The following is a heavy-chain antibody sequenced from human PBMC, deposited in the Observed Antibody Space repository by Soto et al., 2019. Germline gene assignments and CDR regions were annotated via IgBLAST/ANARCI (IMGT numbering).Heavy chain of an antibody. D-gene: IGHD3-10*01. Sequence: SETLYLTCAVYGGSFSGYYWSWIRQPPGKGLEWIGEINHSGSTNYNPSLKSRVTISVDTSKNQFSLKLSSVTAADTAVYYCARGVGGNYYYYYGMDVWGQGTTVTVSS. V-gene: IGHV4-34*01. CDR1: GGSFSGYY. J-gene: IGHJ6*02. CDR3: ARGVGGNYYYYYGMDV. CDR2: INHSGST.